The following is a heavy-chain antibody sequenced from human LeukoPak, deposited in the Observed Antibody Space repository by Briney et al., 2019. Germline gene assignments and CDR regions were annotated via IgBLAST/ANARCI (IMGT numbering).Heavy chain of an antibody. Sequence: PGGSLRLSCAASGFTFSSYGMHWVRQAPGKGLEWVAFIRYDGSNKYYADSVKGRFTISRDNSKNTLYLQMNSLRAEDTAVYYCAKALMIDIVVVPARGGFDYWGQGTLVTVSS. J-gene: IGHJ4*02. V-gene: IGHV3-30*02. CDR1: GFTFSSYG. CDR3: AKALMIDIVVVPARGGFDY. CDR2: IRYDGSNK. D-gene: IGHD2-2*01.